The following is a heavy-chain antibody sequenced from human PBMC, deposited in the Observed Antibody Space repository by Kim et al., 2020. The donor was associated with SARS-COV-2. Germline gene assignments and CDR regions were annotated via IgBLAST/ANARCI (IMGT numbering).Heavy chain of an antibody. CDR3: ARGFALGGGYGMDV. CDR1: GGSISSYY. CDR2: IYYSGST. J-gene: IGHJ6*02. V-gene: IGHV4-59*01. Sequence: SETLSLTCTVSGGSISSYYWSWIRQPPGKGLEWIGYIYYSGSTNYNPSLKSRVTISVDTSKNQFSLKLSSVTAADTAVYYCARGFALGGGYGMDVWGQGTTVTVSS. D-gene: IGHD3-16*01.